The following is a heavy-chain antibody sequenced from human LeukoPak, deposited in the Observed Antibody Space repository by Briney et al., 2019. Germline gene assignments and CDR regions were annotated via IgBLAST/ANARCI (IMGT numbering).Heavy chain of an antibody. V-gene: IGHV5-51*01. J-gene: IGHJ4*02. D-gene: IGHD3-10*01. Sequence: GESLKVSCKGSGYSFSSYWIAWVRQMPGKGLEWMGIIFPGDSDPKYSPSFQGQVTISADKSISTAYLQWSSLKASDTATYYCAREFGSGSYYNLGYWGQGTLVTVSS. CDR2: IFPGDSDP. CDR3: AREFGSGSYYNLGY. CDR1: GYSFSSYW.